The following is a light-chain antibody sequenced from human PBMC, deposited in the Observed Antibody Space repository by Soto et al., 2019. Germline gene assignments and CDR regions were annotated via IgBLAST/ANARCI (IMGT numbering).Light chain of an antibody. J-gene: IGKJ1*01. CDR1: QGISDY. CDR2: AAS. V-gene: IGKV1-27*01. CDR3: QKYNSAPRT. Sequence: DIHMTQSPSSLSASVGDRVTITCRASQGISDYLAWYQQKPGKVPKLLIYAASTLQSGVPSRFSGSGSGTDFTLTISSLQPEDVATYSCQKYNSAPRTFGQGTKVEIK.